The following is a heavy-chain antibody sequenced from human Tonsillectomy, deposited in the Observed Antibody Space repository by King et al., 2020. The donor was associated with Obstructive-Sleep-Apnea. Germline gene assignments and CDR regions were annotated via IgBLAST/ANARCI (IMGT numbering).Heavy chain of an antibody. CDR3: SRGRDAYGDWFDP. J-gene: IGHJ5*02. D-gene: IGHD3-10*01. Sequence: VQLVQSGGGLVQPGRSLRLSCTASGFTFGDYAMRWFRQAPGKGLEWVGFIRSKAYGVTTEYAASVKGRFTISRDDSKSIAYLQINSLKTEDTAVYYCSRGRDAYGDWFDPWGQGTLVTVSS. V-gene: IGHV3-49*03. CDR2: IRSKAYGVTT. CDR1: GFTFGDYA.